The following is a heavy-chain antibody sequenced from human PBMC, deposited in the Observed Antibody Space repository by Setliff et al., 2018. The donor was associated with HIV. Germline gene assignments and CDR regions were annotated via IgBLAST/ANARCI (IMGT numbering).Heavy chain of an antibody. V-gene: IGHV4-61*09. J-gene: IGHJ5*02. CDR2: IYTSGST. CDR3: ARAGAIPSWAVSGLSYYYNYFDP. Sequence: SETLSLTCTVSGGSISSGSYYWSWIRQPAGKGLEWIGHIYTSGSTNYNPSLKSRVTISVDTSKNHFSLKLTSVTAADTAVYYCARAGAIPSWAVSGLSYYYNYFDPWGQGILVTVSS. D-gene: IGHD6-19*01. CDR1: GGSISSGSYY.